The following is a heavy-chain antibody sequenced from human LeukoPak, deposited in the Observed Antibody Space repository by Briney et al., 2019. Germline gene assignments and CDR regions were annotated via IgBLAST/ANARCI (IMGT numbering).Heavy chain of an antibody. CDR2: IHTSGDT. Sequence: GGSLRLSCAASGLTGSHNYVSWVRQAPGKGLEWVSAIHTSGDTCYADSVKGRFTISRDNSKNTLCLQMSSLRAEDTAVYYCAKHDSSGYPDYWGQGTLVTVSS. V-gene: IGHV3-53*01. J-gene: IGHJ4*02. CDR3: AKHDSSGYPDY. D-gene: IGHD3-22*01. CDR1: GLTGSHNY.